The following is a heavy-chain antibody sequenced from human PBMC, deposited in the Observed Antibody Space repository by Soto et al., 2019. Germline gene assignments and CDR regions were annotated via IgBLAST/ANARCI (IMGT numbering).Heavy chain of an antibody. J-gene: IGHJ4*02. D-gene: IGHD5-18*01. Sequence: QVQLVQSGAEVKKPGASVKVSCKASGYTFTSYGINWVRQAPGQGLEWMGWISGYSGNTNYAQKLRGRVTMTTDTSTSTAYMELRGLRSDDTAVYYCAREGGYSYEYYFDYWGQGTLVTVSS. V-gene: IGHV1-18*01. CDR1: GYTFTSYG. CDR2: ISGYSGNT. CDR3: AREGGYSYEYYFDY.